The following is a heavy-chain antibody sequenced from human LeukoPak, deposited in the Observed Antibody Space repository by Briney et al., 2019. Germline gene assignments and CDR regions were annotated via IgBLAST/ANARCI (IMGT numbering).Heavy chain of an antibody. CDR2: ISAYTGDT. Sequence: ASVTVSCKASGYTFSTYGITWVRQAPGQGLEYMGWISAYTGDTNSAEEFQGRVTLTTDTSTSTAYMHLRSPRSGDSAVYYCARMNDGLRGPTDFWGPGTLVIVSS. D-gene: IGHD3-10*01. CDR1: GYTFSTYG. CDR3: ARMNDGLRGPTDF. J-gene: IGHJ4*02. V-gene: IGHV1-18*01.